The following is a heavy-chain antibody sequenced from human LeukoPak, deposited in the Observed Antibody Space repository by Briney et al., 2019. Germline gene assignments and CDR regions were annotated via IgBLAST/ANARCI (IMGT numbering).Heavy chain of an antibody. Sequence: PGGSLRLSCAASGFTFSSYGMSWVRQAPGQGLEWVSAISTSSESTYYADSVKGHFTISRDNSKNTLYLQMNSLRAEDTAIYFCAKGSGNGYGSGPFDYWGQGTVVTVSS. J-gene: IGHJ4*02. CDR2: ISTSSEST. V-gene: IGHV3-23*01. D-gene: IGHD3-10*01. CDR3: AKGSGNGYGSGPFDY. CDR1: GFTFSSYG.